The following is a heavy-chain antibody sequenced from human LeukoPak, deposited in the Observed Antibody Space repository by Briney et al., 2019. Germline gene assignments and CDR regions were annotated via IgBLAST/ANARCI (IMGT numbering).Heavy chain of an antibody. J-gene: IGHJ6*03. CDR3: ARDRTAYYYYYYMDV. D-gene: IGHD2-21*02. CDR2: IKQDGSEK. V-gene: IGHV3-7*01. Sequence: GGSLRLSCAVSGFTFSSYWMSWVRQAPGKGLEWVANIKQDGSEKYYVDSVKGRFTISRDNAKNSLYLQMNSLRAEDTAVYYCARDRTAYYYYYYMDVWGKGTTVTVSS. CDR1: GFTFSSYW.